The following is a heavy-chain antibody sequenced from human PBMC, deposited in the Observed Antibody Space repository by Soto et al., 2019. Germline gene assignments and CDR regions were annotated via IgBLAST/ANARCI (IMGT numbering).Heavy chain of an antibody. Sequence: EVQLVESGGGLVKPGGSLRLSCAASGFTLSSYSMNWVRQAPGKGLEWVASISSSSNYKYYADSVKGRFTISRDNAKNSLYLQMNSLRAEDTAVYYCARVVDYYDPYYDYGMDVWGQGTTVTVSS. CDR3: ARVVDYYDPYYDYGMDV. CDR1: GFTLSSYS. V-gene: IGHV3-21*01. D-gene: IGHD3-22*01. CDR2: ISSSSNYK. J-gene: IGHJ6*02.